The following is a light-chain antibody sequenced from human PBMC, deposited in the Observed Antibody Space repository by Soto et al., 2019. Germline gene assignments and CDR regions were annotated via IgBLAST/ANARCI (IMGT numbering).Light chain of an antibody. J-gene: IGKJ1*01. V-gene: IGKV1-27*01. Sequence: DIQMTQSPSSLSASVGDRVTFTCRASRDITNHLAWYQQKPGKVPKLLVYAASTLQSGVPSRFSGSGSGTDFTLTISSLQPEDVATYFCLTYNSGLWTFGQRTKVEIK. CDR2: AAS. CDR3: LTYNSGLWT. CDR1: RDITNH.